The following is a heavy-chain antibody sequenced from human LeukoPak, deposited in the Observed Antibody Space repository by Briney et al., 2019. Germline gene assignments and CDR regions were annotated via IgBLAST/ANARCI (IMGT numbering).Heavy chain of an antibody. V-gene: IGHV1-2*02. CDR2: INPNSGGT. CDR3: ARAPPSGGYCSSTSCSGYFQH. J-gene: IGHJ1*01. Sequence: ASVKVSCKASGYTFTGYYMHWVRQAPGQGLEWMGWINPNSGGTNYAQKFQGRVTMTRDTSISTAYMELSRLRSDDTAVYYCARAPPSGGYCSSTSCSGYFQHWGQGTLVTVSS. D-gene: IGHD2-2*01. CDR1: GYTFTGYY.